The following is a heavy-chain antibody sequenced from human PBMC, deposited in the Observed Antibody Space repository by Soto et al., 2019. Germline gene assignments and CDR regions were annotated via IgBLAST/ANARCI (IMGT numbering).Heavy chain of an antibody. CDR1: GYTFTGYY. V-gene: IGHV1-2*04. J-gene: IGHJ3*02. Sequence: ASVKVSCKASGYTFTGYYMHWVRQAPGQGLEWMGWINPNSGGTNYAQKFQCWVTMTRGTSISTAYMELSRLRSDDTAVYYCARALIVVVPAAIRGHAFDIWGQGTMVTVSS. CDR2: INPNSGGT. D-gene: IGHD2-2*02. CDR3: ARALIVVVPAAIRGHAFDI.